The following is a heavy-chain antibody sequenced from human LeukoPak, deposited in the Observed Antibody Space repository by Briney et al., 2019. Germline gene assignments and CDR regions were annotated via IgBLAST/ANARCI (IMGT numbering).Heavy chain of an antibody. V-gene: IGHV3-48*04. CDR1: GFTFSSYS. J-gene: IGHJ6*03. Sequence: PGGSLRLSCAASGFTFSSYSMNWVRQAPGKGLEWVSYISSSSSTIYYADSVEGRFTISRDNAKNSLYLQMNSLRAEDTAVYYCARGFSSGWLYYYYYYYMDVWGKGTTVTVSS. CDR3: ARGFSSGWLYYYYYYYMDV. CDR2: ISSSSSTI. D-gene: IGHD6-19*01.